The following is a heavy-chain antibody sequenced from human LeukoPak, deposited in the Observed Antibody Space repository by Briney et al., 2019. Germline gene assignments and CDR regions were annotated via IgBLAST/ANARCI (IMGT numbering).Heavy chain of an antibody. CDR2: IIPIFGTA. J-gene: IGHJ4*02. V-gene: IGHV1-69*05. CDR1: GGTFSSYA. Sequence: ASVTVSCKASGGTFSSYAISWVRQAPGQGLEWMGGIIPIFGTANYAQKFQGRVTITTDESTSTAYMELSSLRSEDTAVYYCARAGGLGCSSTSCLIEGGLDYWGQGTLVTVSS. CDR3: ARAGGLGCSSTSCLIEGGLDY. D-gene: IGHD2-2*01.